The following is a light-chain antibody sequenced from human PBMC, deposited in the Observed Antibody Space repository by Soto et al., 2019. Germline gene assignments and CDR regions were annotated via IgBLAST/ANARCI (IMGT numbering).Light chain of an antibody. CDR2: GAS. V-gene: IGKV3-20*01. J-gene: IGKJ3*01. CDR3: QHYGTSAL. Sequence: EIVLTQSPGTLSLSPGERATLSCRASQSVSNSYLAWYQQKPGQAPRLLIYGASSRATGIPERFSVSASGTDFTLTISRLEPEVFAVYYCQHYGTSALFGPGTKVDIK. CDR1: QSVSNSY.